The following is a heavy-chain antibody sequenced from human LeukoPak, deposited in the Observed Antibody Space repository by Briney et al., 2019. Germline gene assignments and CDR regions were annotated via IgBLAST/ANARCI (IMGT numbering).Heavy chain of an antibody. CDR3: ARAGYSMDTEYFQH. CDR1: GFAVSSNY. CDR2: ISNSGTAI. D-gene: IGHD5-18*01. V-gene: IGHV3-48*03. J-gene: IGHJ1*01. Sequence: GGSLRLSCVVSGFAVSSNYMNWVRQAPGKGLEWVSYISNSGTAIYYADSVKGRFTISRDNAKSSLYLQMNSLRAEDTAVYYCARAGYSMDTEYFQHWGQGTLVTVSS.